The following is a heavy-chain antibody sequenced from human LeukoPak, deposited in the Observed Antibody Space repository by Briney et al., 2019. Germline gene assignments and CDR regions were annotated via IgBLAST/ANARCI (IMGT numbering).Heavy chain of an antibody. CDR1: GGSINNGRYY. CDR2: TYYSGST. J-gene: IGHJ3*02. Sequence: KSSETLSLTCTVSGGSINNGRYYWAWIRHPPGKGLEWIGTTYYSGSTYYNPSLKSRVTISVDRSRDQFSLNLYSVTAADTAVYFCARHLSPVTLLDPFDIWGQGTMVTVSS. CDR3: ARHLSPVTLLDPFDI. V-gene: IGHV4-39*01. D-gene: IGHD5-18*01.